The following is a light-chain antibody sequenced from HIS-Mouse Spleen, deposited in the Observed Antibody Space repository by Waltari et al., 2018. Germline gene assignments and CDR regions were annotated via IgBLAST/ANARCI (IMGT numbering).Light chain of an antibody. CDR3: SSYTSSSTRV. J-gene: IGLJ3*02. CDR2: DVS. V-gene: IGLV2-14*03. CDR1: SSSVGGLNY. Sequence: QSALTQPASVSGSPGQSITISCTGTSSSVGGLNYVSWYQPPPGKAPKLMIYDVSNRPSGVSNRFSGSKSGNTASLTISGLQAEDEADYYCSSYTSSSTRVFGGGTKLTVL.